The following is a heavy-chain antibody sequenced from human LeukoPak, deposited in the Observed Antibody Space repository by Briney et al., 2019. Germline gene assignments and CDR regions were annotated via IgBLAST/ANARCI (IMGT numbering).Heavy chain of an antibody. J-gene: IGHJ4*02. D-gene: IGHD2-2*03. CDR1: GYIFTGYY. Sequence: GASAKVSCKASGYIFTGYYMHWVRQAPGQGLEWMGWINPNSGVTDYAQKFQGRVTMTRDTSIRTVYMELSSLKSDDTAVYYCTRGRRLDNAPTAPCEYWGQGTLVTVSS. V-gene: IGHV1-2*02. CDR3: TRGRRLDNAPTAPCEY. CDR2: INPNSGVT.